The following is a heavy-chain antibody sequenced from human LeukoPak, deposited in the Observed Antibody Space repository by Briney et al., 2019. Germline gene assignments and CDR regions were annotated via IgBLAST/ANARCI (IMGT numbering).Heavy chain of an antibody. CDR3: ARGWTHDPDTAVGN. D-gene: IGHD5-18*01. CDR2: ISHDGSNK. Sequence: PEGSLRLSCAASGFTFSSYPMHWVRQAPGLGLQWVAVISHDGSNKYYEDSVKGRFTISRDNSKSTLYPQMNSLRAEDTAVYYCARGWTHDPDTAVGNWGQGTLVTVSS. V-gene: IGHV3-30-3*01. J-gene: IGHJ4*02. CDR1: GFTFSSYP.